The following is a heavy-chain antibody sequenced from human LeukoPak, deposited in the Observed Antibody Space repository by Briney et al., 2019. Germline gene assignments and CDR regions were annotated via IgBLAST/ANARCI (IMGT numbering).Heavy chain of an antibody. CDR1: GGSISSSSYY. J-gene: IGHJ4*02. Sequence: SETLSLTCTISGGSISSSSYYWGWIRQPPGKGLEWIGEINHSGSTNYNPSLKSRVTISVDTSKNQFSLKMSSVTAADTAVYYCASGGRYSSSWYFYFNWGQGTLVTVSS. D-gene: IGHD6-13*01. CDR2: INHSGST. V-gene: IGHV4-39*07. CDR3: ASGGRYSSSWYFYFN.